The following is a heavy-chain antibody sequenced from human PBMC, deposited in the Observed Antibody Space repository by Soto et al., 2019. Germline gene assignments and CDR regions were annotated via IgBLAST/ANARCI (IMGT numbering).Heavy chain of an antibody. V-gene: IGHV3-23*01. CDR2: VSPNNNST. D-gene: IGHD4-17*01. CDR3: AKDAMTTLILYYFDF. CDR1: GFTFNIYA. Sequence: GGSLRLSCAASGFTFNIYAMNWVRQAPGKGLEWVSGVSPNNNSTYYAASVKGRFTISRDNSKNTLYLQMNSLRAEDTAVYYCAKDAMTTLILYYFDFWGQVALVTVSS. J-gene: IGHJ4*02.